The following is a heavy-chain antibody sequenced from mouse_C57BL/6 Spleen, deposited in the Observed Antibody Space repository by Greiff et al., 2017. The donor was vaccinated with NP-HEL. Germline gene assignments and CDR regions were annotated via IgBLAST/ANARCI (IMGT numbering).Heavy chain of an antibody. CDR3: ARMDYYGSSYWYFDV. D-gene: IGHD1-1*01. V-gene: IGHV2-2*01. Sequence: VQLQQSGPGLVQPSQSLSITCTVSGFSLTSYGVHWVRQSPGKGLEWLGVRWSGGSTDYNAAFISRLSISKDNSKSQVFFKMNSLQADDTAIYYCARMDYYGSSYWYFDVWGTGTTVTVSS. J-gene: IGHJ1*03. CDR2: RWSGGST. CDR1: GFSLTSYG.